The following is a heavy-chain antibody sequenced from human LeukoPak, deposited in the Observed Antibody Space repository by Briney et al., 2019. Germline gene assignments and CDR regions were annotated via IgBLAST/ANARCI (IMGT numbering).Heavy chain of an antibody. V-gene: IGHV4-39*07. CDR3: ARAPYYYYYYYMDV. Sequence: SETLSLTCTVSGGSISNYYWGWIRQPPGKGLEWIGSIYYSGSTYYNPSLKSRVTISVDTSKNQFSLKLSSVTAADTAVYYCARAPYYYYYYYMDVWGKGTTVAISS. CDR2: IYYSGST. CDR1: GGSISNYY. J-gene: IGHJ6*03.